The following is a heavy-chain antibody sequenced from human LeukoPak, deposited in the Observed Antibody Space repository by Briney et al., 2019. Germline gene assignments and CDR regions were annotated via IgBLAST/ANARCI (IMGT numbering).Heavy chain of an antibody. Sequence: SVKVSCKASGGTFSSYAISWVRQAPGQGLEWMGGIIPIFGTANHAQKFQGRVTITTDESTSTAYMELSSLRSEDTAVYYCARTSSSWVRGSWFDPWGQGTLVTVSS. CDR3: ARTSSSWVRGSWFDP. V-gene: IGHV1-69*05. J-gene: IGHJ5*02. D-gene: IGHD6-13*01. CDR1: GGTFSSYA. CDR2: IIPIFGTA.